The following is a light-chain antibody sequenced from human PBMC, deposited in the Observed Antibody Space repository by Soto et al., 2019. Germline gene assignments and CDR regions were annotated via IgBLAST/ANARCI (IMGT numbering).Light chain of an antibody. V-gene: IGKV3-15*01. CDR2: GAS. CDR1: QSMGRN. J-gene: IGKJ1*01. Sequence: EIVMTQSPATMSLSPGERATLSCLASQSMGRNVAWYHQKPGQAPRLLIYGASTRAAGIPARFSGSGSGTEFSLTITSLQSEDFAGYYCQQFHNWPRPFGQGTKVEI. CDR3: QQFHNWPRP.